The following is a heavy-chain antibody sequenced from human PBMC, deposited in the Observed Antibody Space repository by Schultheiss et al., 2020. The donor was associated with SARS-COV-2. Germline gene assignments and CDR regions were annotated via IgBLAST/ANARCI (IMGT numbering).Heavy chain of an antibody. CDR2: INPNSGGT. CDR1: GYTFTSYY. CDR3: ARVPSSSWRFDP. D-gene: IGHD6-13*01. Sequence: ASVKVSCKASGYTFTSYYMHWVRQAPGQGLEWMGWINPNSGGTNYAQKFQGRVTMTRDTSTSTVYMELSSLRSEDTAVYYCARVPSSSWRFDPWGQGTLVTVSS. V-gene: IGHV1-2*02. J-gene: IGHJ5*02.